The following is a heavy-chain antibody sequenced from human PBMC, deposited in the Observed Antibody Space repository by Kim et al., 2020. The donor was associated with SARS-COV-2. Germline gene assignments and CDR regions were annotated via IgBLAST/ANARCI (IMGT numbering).Heavy chain of an antibody. J-gene: IGHJ5*02. V-gene: IGHV5-51*01. CDR2: IYPGDSDT. CDR3: ARGGFGELLYNPDWFDP. D-gene: IGHD3-10*01. Sequence: GSLKISCKGSGYSFTSYWIGWVRQMPGKGLEWMGIIYPGDSDTRYSPSFQGQVTISADKSISTAYLQWSSLKASDTAMYYCARGGFGELLYNPDWFDPWGQGTLVTVSS. CDR1: GYSFTSYW.